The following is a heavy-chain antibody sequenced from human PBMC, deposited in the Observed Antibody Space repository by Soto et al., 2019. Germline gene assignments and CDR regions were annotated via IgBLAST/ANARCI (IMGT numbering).Heavy chain of an antibody. CDR2: IYNSGST. V-gene: IGHV3-53*04. J-gene: IGHJ3*01. D-gene: IGHD6-19*01. CDR1: GFSVNANY. CDR3: ARGGYSSGWYHGAFDV. Sequence: EVQLEESGGDLVQPGGSLRLSCAASGFSVNANYMTWVRQAPGKGLEWVSIIYNSGSTFYADSVKGRFTISRLTSKNTLFLQMNNLRPEDTAVYYCARGGYSSGWYHGAFDVWGQGTVVTVSS.